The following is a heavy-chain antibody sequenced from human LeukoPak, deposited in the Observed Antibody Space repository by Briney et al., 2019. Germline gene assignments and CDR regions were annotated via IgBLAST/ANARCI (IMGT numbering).Heavy chain of an antibody. Sequence: SQTLSLTCTVSGGSISSGDYYWSWIRQPPGKGLEWIGYIYYSGSTYYNPSLKSRVTISVDTSKNQFSLKLSSVTAADTAVYYCANSMVRGVTTFDYWGQGTLVTVSS. CDR1: GGSISSGDYY. D-gene: IGHD3-10*01. CDR3: ANSMVRGVTTFDY. V-gene: IGHV4-30-4*01. J-gene: IGHJ4*02. CDR2: IYYSGST.